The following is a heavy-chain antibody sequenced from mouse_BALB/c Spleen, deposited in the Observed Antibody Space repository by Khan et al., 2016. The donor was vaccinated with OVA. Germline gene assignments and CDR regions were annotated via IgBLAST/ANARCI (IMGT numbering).Heavy chain of an antibody. J-gene: IGHJ2*01. CDR2: INPTSGYT. V-gene: IGHV1-7*01. Sequence: VQLQESGAELAKPGASVKMSCTAFGYTFTTYWLHWVKQRPGQGLEWIGYINPTSGYTDYNEKFKDKATLSADKSSSTAYMQLSSLTSEDSAVYYCTRDRIDYWGQGTTLTVSS. CDR1: GYTFTTYW. CDR3: TRDRIDY.